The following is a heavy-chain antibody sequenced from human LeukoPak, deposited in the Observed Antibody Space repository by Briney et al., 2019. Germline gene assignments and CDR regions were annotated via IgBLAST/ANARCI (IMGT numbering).Heavy chain of an antibody. CDR3: AREDAVSSDDAFDL. V-gene: IGHV4-39*07. CDR2: VDYTGST. J-gene: IGHJ3*01. Sequence: SETLSLTCSVSDGSINTISDYWGWVRQPPGKGLEWIGSVDYTGSTYYNAPFKSRVTISIDKSKNQFSLSLSAVTAADTAMYYCAREDAVSSDDAFDLWGKGKMVTVS. D-gene: IGHD6-19*01. CDR1: DGSINTISDY.